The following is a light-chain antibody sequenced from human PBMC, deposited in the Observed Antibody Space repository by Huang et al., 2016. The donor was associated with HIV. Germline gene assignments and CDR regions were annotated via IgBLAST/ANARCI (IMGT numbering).Light chain of an antibody. CDR1: QSVSTT. V-gene: IGKV3-15*01. CDR3: QQYNSWPPLFT. CDR2: GAS. J-gene: IGKJ3*01. Sequence: EVLLTQSPATLSVSPGERATLSCRASQSVSTTLDWYQQKPGQAPRLIIYGASTRATGVPARFSGSGYGTEFTLTISSLQSEDSAVYYCQQYNSWPPLFTFGPGTKVDIK.